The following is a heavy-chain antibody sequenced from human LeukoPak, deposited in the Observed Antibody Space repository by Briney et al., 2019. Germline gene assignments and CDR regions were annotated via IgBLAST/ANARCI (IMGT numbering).Heavy chain of an antibody. CDR3: AKEWSIFGVVITLDY. J-gene: IGHJ4*02. CDR2: ISGSGGST. CDR1: GFTFSSYA. Sequence: GGSLRLSCAASGFTFSSYAMSWVRQAPGKGLEWVSAISGSGGSTYYADSVKGRFTISRDNSKNTVFLPMNRLIAEEKAVYFCAKEWSIFGVVITLDYWGQGTLVTVSS. V-gene: IGHV3-23*01. D-gene: IGHD3-3*02.